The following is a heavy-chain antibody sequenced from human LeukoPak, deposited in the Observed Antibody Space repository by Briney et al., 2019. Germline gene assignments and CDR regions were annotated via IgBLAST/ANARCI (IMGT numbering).Heavy chain of an antibody. CDR2: INHSGST. CDR3: ARVMRINYFWSVHRGNWFDP. CDR1: GGSFSGYY. Sequence: PSETLSLTCAVYGGSFSGYYWSWIREPPGKGLEWIGQINHSGSTNYNPSLKSRVTISVDTSKNQFSLKLSSVTAAETAVYYCARVMRINYFWSVHRGNWFDPWGQGTLVTVSS. V-gene: IGHV4-34*01. D-gene: IGHD3-3*01. J-gene: IGHJ5*01.